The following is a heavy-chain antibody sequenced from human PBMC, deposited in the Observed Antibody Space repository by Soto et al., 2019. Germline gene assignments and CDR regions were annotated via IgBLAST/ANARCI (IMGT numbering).Heavy chain of an antibody. D-gene: IGHD5-18*01. CDR2: INPNSGGT. Sequence: ASVKVSCKASGYTFTGYYMHWVRQAPGQGLEWMGWINPNSGGTNYAQKVQGWVTMTRDTSISTAYMELSRLRPDDTAGYYCARETRDTAMANAVDIWGQGTMVTVSS. CDR3: ARETRDTAMANAVDI. CDR1: GYTFTGYY. V-gene: IGHV1-2*04. J-gene: IGHJ3*02.